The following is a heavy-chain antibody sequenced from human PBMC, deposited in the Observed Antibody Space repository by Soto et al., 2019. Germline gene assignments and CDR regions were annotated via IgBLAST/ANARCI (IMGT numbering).Heavy chain of an antibody. CDR2: ISGSGGST. CDR3: AKSQRHYYGYNWFDP. D-gene: IGHD3-10*01. CDR1: GFTFSSYA. V-gene: IGHV3-23*01. Sequence: PVGSLRLSCAASGFTFSSYAMSWVRQAPGKGLEWVSAISGSGGSTYYADSVKGRFTISRDNSKNTLYLQMNSLRAEDTAVYYCAKSQRHYYGYNWFDPWGQGTLVTVSS. J-gene: IGHJ5*02.